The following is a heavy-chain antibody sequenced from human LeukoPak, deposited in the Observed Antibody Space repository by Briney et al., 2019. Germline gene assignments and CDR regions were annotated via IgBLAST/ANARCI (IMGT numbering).Heavy chain of an antibody. CDR2: ISSSGSGDNT. V-gene: IGHV3-23*01. D-gene: IGHD4-17*01. CDR3: AKDDYGDHPGDY. Sequence: GGSLRLSCAASGVTLSTYAMSWARQAPGKGLEWVSGISSSGSGDNTYYADSVKGRFTISRDSSKNTLFLHMNTLRAEDTAVYYCAKDDYGDHPGDYWGQGTLVTVSS. CDR1: GVTLSTYA. J-gene: IGHJ4*02.